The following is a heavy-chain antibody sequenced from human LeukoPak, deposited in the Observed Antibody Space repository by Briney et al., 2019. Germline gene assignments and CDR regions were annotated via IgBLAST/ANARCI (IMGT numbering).Heavy chain of an antibody. Sequence: GGSLRLSCAASGFTFSSYAMNWVRQAPGKGLEWVSAISGSGGSTYYADSVKGRFTISRDNSKNTLYLQMNSLRAEDTAVYYCAKNIAAAGMGLDYWGQGTLVTVSS. V-gene: IGHV3-23*01. D-gene: IGHD6-13*01. CDR2: ISGSGGST. CDR1: GFTFSSYA. J-gene: IGHJ4*02. CDR3: AKNIAAAGMGLDY.